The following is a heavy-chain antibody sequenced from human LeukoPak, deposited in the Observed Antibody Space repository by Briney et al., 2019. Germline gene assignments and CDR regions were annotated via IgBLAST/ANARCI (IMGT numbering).Heavy chain of an antibody. CDR1: GYTFTSYG. CDR2: ISAYNGNT. J-gene: IGHJ5*02. D-gene: IGHD3-10*01. CDR3: ARVPGGRAYYYGSGSYDWFDP. Sequence: ASVKVSCKASGYTFTSYGISWVRQAPGQGLEWMGWISAYNGNTNYAQKLQGRVTMTTDTSTSTAYMELRSLRSDDTAVHYCARVPGGRAYYYGSGSYDWFDPWGQGTLVTVSS. V-gene: IGHV1-18*01.